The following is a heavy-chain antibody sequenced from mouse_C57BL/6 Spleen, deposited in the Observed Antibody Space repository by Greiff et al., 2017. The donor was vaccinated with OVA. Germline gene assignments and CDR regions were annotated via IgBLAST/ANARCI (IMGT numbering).Heavy chain of an antibody. D-gene: IGHD2-3*01. CDR1: GYTFTGYW. V-gene: IGHV1-69*01. Sequence: QVQLQQPGAELVMPGASVKLSCKASGYTFTGYWMHWVKQRPGQGLEWIGEIDPSDSYTKYNQKFKGKSTLTVDKSSSTAYMQLSSLTSEDSAVYYCARDEVYDGYYGCAYRGQATLVTVAA. CDR2: IDPSDSYT. CDR3: ARDEVYDGYYGCAY. J-gene: IGHJ3*01.